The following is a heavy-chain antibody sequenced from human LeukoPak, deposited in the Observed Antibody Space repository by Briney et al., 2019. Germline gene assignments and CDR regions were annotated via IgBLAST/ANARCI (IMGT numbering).Heavy chain of an antibody. D-gene: IGHD6-25*01. CDR2: ISGSGGST. CDR1: GFTFSSYA. J-gene: IGHJ6*02. Sequence: PGGSLRLSCAASGFTFSSYAMSWVRQAPGKGLEWVSAISGSGGSTYYADSVKGRFTISRDNSKNTLYLQMNSLRAEDTAVYYCANSEGIAAWDYYYGMDVWGQGTTVTVSS. CDR3: ANSEGIAAWDYYYGMDV. V-gene: IGHV3-23*01.